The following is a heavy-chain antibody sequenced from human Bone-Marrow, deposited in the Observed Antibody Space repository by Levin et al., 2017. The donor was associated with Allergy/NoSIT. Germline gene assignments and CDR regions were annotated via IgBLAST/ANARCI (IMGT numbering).Heavy chain of an antibody. J-gene: IGHJ4*02. CDR2: NNIYTNNT. D-gene: IGHD6-6*01. CDR3: RRDRSNSDY. CDR1: GYTFTNYG. V-gene: IGHV1-18*01. Sequence: ASVKVSCKASGYTFTNYGISWVRQAPGQGLEWMAWNNIYTNNTDYGQTFQDRLTITTDTATSTAYMELRSLTSDDTAVYYCRRDRSNSDYWGQGTLVTVSS.